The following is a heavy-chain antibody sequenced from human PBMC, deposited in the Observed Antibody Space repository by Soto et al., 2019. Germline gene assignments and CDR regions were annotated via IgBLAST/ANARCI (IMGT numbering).Heavy chain of an antibody. CDR2: IYSGGST. J-gene: IGHJ1*01. CDR1: GFTVSSNY. Sequence: EVQLVETGGGLIQPGGSLRLSCAASGFTVSSNYMSWVRKAPGKGLEWVSAIYSGGSTYYADSVKGRFTISRDNSKNTLYLQMNSLSAEDTALYYCATSYDYDHVQHWGQGTLVTVSS. V-gene: IGHV3-53*02. D-gene: IGHD3-22*01. CDR3: ATSYDYDHVQH.